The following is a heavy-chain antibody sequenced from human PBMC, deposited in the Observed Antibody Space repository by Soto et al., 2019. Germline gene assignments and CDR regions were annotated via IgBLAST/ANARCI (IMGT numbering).Heavy chain of an antibody. J-gene: IGHJ4*02. CDR3: ARDGPAGGTSRALSDY. Sequence: GGALRLSCATAGFTFGGYCMHWGRQAPGKGLEWVAVILYDGSNKYYADSVKGRFTVSRDNSKNTLFLQMNSLRAEDTAVYYCARDGPAGGTSRALSDYWGQGTLVTVSS. V-gene: IGHV3-33*05. CDR2: ILYDGSNK. D-gene: IGHD2-2*01. CDR1: GFTFGGYC.